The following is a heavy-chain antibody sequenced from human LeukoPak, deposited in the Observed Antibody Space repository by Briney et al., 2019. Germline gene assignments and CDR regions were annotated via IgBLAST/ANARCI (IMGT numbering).Heavy chain of an antibody. V-gene: IGHV3-7*05. D-gene: IGHD6-19*01. J-gene: IGHJ4*02. CDR1: GFTFSTYW. CDR2: LKPDGGAK. CDR3: AKMVHTEQWLVPFDY. Sequence: GGSLRLSCAASGFTFSTYWMSWVRQAPGEGLEWVANLKPDGGAKYYVDSVKGRFTISRDNAKNSLFLQMNSLRVEDTAVYYCAKMVHTEQWLVPFDYWGQGTLVTVSS.